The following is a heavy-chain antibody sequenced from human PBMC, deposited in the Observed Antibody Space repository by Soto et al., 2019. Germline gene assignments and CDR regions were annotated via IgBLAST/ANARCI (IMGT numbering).Heavy chain of an antibody. CDR2: IIPISDTT. J-gene: IGHJ6*02. D-gene: IGHD2-2*01. V-gene: IGHV1-69*01. CDR3: ARSQGSSTSLDIYYYYYYGMDV. CDR1: GGTFSSYA. Sequence: QVQLVQSGAEVKKPGSSVKVSCKASGGTFSSYAISWVRQAPGQGLEWMGGIIPISDTTNYAQKFQGRVTITADESTSTAYMELISLRSEDTAVYYCARSQGSSTSLDIYYYYYYGMDVWGQGTTVTVSS.